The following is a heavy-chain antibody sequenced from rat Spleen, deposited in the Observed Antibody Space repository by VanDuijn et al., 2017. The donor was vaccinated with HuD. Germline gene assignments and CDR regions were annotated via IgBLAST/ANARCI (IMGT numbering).Heavy chain of an antibody. CDR3: TTDGYYDY. CDR2: ITYDGGTT. J-gene: IGHJ2*01. V-gene: IGHV5-20*01. CDR1: GFTFSDYY. Sequence: EVQLVESDGGLVQPGRSLKLSCAASGFTFSDYYMAWVRQAPTKGLEWVASITYDGGTTYYRYSVKGRFTISRDNAKSSLYLQMDSLRSEDTATYYWTTDGYYDYWGQGVMVTVSS.